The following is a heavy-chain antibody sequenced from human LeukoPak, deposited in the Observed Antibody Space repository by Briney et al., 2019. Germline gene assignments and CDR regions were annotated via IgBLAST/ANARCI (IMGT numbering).Heavy chain of an antibody. CDR3: ARVTRGLFGSSSWYNPRGRYFQH. J-gene: IGHJ1*01. Sequence: KPSGTLSLTCAVSGGSISSYYWSWIRQPPGKGLEWIGYIYYSGSTNYNPSLKSRVTISVDTSKNQFSLKLSSVTAADTAVYYCARVTRGLFGSSSWYNPRGRYFQHWGQGTLVTVSS. D-gene: IGHD6-13*01. CDR1: GGSISSYY. V-gene: IGHV4-59*12. CDR2: IYYSGST.